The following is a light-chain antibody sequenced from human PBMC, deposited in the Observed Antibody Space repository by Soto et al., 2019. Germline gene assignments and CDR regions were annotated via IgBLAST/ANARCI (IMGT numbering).Light chain of an antibody. CDR3: SAYTVSRTYV. CDR1: SSDVGGYNF. V-gene: IGLV2-11*01. J-gene: IGLJ1*01. CDR2: NVY. Sequence: QSALTQPRSVSGSPGQSVTISCIGTSSDVGGYNFVSWHQQHPGKAPKLMIYNVYDRPSGISYRFSGSKSGNTASLTISGLQGEDEADYYCSAYTVSRTYVFGTGTKLTVL.